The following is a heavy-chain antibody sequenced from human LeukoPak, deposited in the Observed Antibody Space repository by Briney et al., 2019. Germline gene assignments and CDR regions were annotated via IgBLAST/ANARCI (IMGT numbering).Heavy chain of an antibody. J-gene: IGHJ2*01. Sequence: SETLSLTCTVSGGSISSYYWSWIRQPPGKGLEWIGYIYYSGSTNYNPSLKSRVTISVDTSKNQFSLKLSSVTAADTAVYYCARRLGDYDFWSGPDWYFDLWGRGTLVTVSS. D-gene: IGHD3-3*01. CDR3: ARRLGDYDFWSGPDWYFDL. CDR1: GGSISSYY. CDR2: IYYSGST. V-gene: IGHV4-59*08.